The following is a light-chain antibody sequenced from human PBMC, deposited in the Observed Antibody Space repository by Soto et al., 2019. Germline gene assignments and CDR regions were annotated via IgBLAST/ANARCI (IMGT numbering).Light chain of an antibody. J-gene: IGKJ1*01. CDR1: QSLSSSY. V-gene: IGKV3-20*01. CDR2: GAS. CDR3: QQYGSSPLT. Sequence: EIVLTQSPGTLSLSPGERATLSCRASQSLSSSYLAWYQQKPGQPPRLLMYGASSRATGIPDRFSGSGSVTDFTLTISGLEPEDFAVYYCQQYGSSPLTFGQGTKVEIK.